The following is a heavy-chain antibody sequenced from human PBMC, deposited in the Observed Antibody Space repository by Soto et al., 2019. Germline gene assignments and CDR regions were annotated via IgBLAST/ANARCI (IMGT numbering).Heavy chain of an antibody. CDR3: VKFQRSAFNPFDY. CDR2: ISSSSAYI. D-gene: IGHD3-3*01. V-gene: IGHV3-21*02. J-gene: IGHJ4*02. CDR1: GFTFGSFT. Sequence: EVQLVEAGGGLVKPGESLTLSCAASGFTFGSFTLNWVRQAPGKGLEWVSSISSSSAYIYYAESVKGRFTISRDNAKSTLYLQMNNLRVEDSAIYYCVKFQRSAFNPFDYWGQGTLVTVAS.